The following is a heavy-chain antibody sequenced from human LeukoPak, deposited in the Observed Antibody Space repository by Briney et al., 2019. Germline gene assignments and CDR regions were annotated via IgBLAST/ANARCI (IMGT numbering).Heavy chain of an antibody. V-gene: IGHV4-34*01. J-gene: IGHJ4*02. CDR2: INHSGST. D-gene: IGHD2-21*02. CDR1: GGSFSGYY. CDR3: ARAWGRPGDTSPFDY. Sequence: SETLSLTCAVYGGSFSGYYWSWIRQPPGKGLEWIGEINHSGSTNYNPSLKSRVTISVDTSKNQISLKLSSVTAADTAVYYCARAWGRPGDTSPFDYWGQGTLVTVSS.